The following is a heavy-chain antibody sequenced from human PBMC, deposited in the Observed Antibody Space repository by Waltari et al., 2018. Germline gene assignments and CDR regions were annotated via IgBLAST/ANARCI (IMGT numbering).Heavy chain of an antibody. D-gene: IGHD6-19*01. V-gene: IGHV3-53*01. CDR2: IYSGGGI. J-gene: IGHJ4*02. CDR1: GFTVGNNY. Sequence: EVQLVESGGGLIQPGGSLRLSCAVSGFTVGNNYMSWVRQAPGKGLEWISLIYSGGGIQYADSVKGRCTISRDSPKNTLYLQMNSLRVEDTAVYYCARDPPGVAVSGKGWGQGTLVTVSS. CDR3: ARDPPGVAVSGKG.